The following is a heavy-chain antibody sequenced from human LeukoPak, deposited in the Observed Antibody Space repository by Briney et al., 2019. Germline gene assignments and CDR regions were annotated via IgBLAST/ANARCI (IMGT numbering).Heavy chain of an antibody. Sequence: GGSLRLSCAASGFTFSSYGMSWVRQAPGKGLEWVSGINWNGGSTGYADSVKGRFTISRDNAKNSLYLQMNSLRAEDTAVYYCARDLRSYYMDVWGKGTTVTVSS. J-gene: IGHJ6*03. V-gene: IGHV3-20*04. CDR2: INWNGGST. CDR3: ARDLRSYYMDV. CDR1: GFTFSSYG. D-gene: IGHD3-16*01.